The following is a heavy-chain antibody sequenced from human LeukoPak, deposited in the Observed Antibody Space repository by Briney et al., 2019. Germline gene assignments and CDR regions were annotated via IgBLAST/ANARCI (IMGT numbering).Heavy chain of an antibody. J-gene: IGHJ6*03. Sequence: ASVKVSCKASGYTFTSYGISWVRQAPGQGLEWMGWISAYNGNTNYAQKLQGRVTMTTDISTSTAYMELRSLRSDDTAVYYCARAYDFWSGPYYYYMDVWGKGTTVTVSS. D-gene: IGHD3-3*01. CDR1: GYTFTSYG. V-gene: IGHV1-18*01. CDR3: ARAYDFWSGPYYYYMDV. CDR2: ISAYNGNT.